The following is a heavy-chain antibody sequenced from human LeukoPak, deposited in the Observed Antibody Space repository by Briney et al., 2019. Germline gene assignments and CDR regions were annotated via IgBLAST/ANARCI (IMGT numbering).Heavy chain of an antibody. V-gene: IGHV1-2*02. J-gene: IGHJ4*02. CDR3: ARGRSILGFWSGCYSDY. D-gene: IGHD3-3*01. Sequence: ASVKVSCKASGYTFTGYYMHWVRQAPGQGLEWMGWINPNSGGTNYAQKFQGRVTMTRDTSISTAYMELSRLRSDDTAVYYCARGRSILGFWSGCYSDYWGQGTLVTVSS. CDR2: INPNSGGT. CDR1: GYTFTGYY.